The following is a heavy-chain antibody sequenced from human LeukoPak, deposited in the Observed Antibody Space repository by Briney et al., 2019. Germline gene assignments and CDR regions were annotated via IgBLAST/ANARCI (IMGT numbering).Heavy chain of an antibody. J-gene: IGHJ4*02. D-gene: IGHD6-19*01. CDR3: AKGYSSGPAPFDY. Sequence: GGSLRLSRAASLFTFISYGMHWVRQAPGKEVEGVGFIRYDGSNKYNADSVKGRFTIPRDNSKNTLYLQMNRLRAEDTAVYYCAKGYSSGPAPFDYWGQGTLVTVSS. V-gene: IGHV3-30*02. CDR2: IRYDGSNK. CDR1: LFTFISYG.